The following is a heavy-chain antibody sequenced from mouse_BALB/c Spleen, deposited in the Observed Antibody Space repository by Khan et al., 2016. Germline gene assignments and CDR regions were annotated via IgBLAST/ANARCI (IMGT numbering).Heavy chain of an antibody. J-gene: IGHJ2*01. Sequence: EVKLLESGGGLVQPGGSLKLSCAASGFDFSRFWMSWVRQAPGKGLEWIGEINPDTITIDYTPSLKDRFIISRDNAQNTLYLQMSKVRSEDTALYYCARGNYVPGSLDYWGQGTTLTVSS. CDR3: ARGNYVPGSLDY. CDR2: INPDTITI. D-gene: IGHD2-1*01. CDR1: GFDFSRFW. V-gene: IGHV4-1*02.